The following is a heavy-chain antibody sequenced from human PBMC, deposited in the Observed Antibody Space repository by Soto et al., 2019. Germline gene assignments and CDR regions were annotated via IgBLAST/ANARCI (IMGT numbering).Heavy chain of an antibody. CDR1: GFAFSTYA. Sequence: EVQLLESGGGLVQPGESLRLSCAASGFAFSTYAMNWVRQAPGKGLEWVSGIVDSGGRTFYADSVKGRFTISRDNSKNTLYLEMNSLRAEDTAIYYCAPVPAASSYYGTDVWGQGTTVTVSS. J-gene: IGHJ6*02. D-gene: IGHD2-2*01. CDR3: APVPAASSYYGTDV. V-gene: IGHV3-23*01. CDR2: IVDSGGRT.